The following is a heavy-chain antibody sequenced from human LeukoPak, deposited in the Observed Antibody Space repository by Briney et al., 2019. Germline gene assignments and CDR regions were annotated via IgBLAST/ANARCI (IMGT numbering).Heavy chain of an antibody. V-gene: IGHV3-33*01. J-gene: IGHJ6*02. CDR3: AREYYYNYYGMDV. CDR1: GFTFSSYG. CDR2: IWYDGSNK. Sequence: PGGSLRLSCAASGFTFSSYGMHWVRQAPGKGLEWVAVIWYDGSNKYYADSVKGRFTISRDNSRNTLYLQMNSLRDEDTAVYYCAREYYYNYYGMDVWGQGTTVTVSS.